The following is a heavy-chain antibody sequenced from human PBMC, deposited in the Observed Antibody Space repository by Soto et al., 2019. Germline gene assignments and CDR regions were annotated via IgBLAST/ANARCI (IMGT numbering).Heavy chain of an antibody. CDR3: ATGLLRYDAY. Sequence: PGGSLRLSCAASGFTFSNAWMNWVRQAPGKGLEWVGRIKSKTDGGTTDYAAPVKGRFTISRDDSKNIVYLQMNSLNTEDTAVYYCATGLLRYDAYWGHGTLVTVSS. V-gene: IGHV3-15*07. CDR2: IKSKTDGGTT. J-gene: IGHJ4*01. D-gene: IGHD3-9*01. CDR1: GFTFSNAW.